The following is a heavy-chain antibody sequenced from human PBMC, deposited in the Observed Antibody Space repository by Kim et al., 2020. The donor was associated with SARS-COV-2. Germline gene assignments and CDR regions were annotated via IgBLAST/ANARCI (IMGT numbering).Heavy chain of an antibody. Sequence: GGSLRLSCAASGFTFSSYSMNWVRQAPGKGLEWVSSISSSSSYIYYADSVKGRFTISRDNAKNSLYLQMNSLRAEDTAVYYCAREGAVPYCSGGSCYSHNWGQGTLVTVSS. CDR3: AREGAVPYCSGGSCYSHN. CDR2: ISSSSSYI. V-gene: IGHV3-21*01. J-gene: IGHJ4*02. D-gene: IGHD2-15*01. CDR1: GFTFSSYS.